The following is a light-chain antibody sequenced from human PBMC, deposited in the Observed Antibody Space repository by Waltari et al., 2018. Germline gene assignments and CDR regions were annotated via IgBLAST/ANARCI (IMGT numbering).Light chain of an antibody. CDR2: EDN. V-gene: IGLV6-57*02. CDR1: SGTIAGNY. CDR3: QSYDSNYVI. Sequence: NFMLTQPHSVSESPGKTVTISCTGSSGTIAGNYVQWYQQRPGSAPTTVIYEDNQRPSGVPDLFSGSIDSSSTSASLTISGLNTEDEADYYCQSYDSNYVIFGGGTKLTVL. J-gene: IGLJ2*01.